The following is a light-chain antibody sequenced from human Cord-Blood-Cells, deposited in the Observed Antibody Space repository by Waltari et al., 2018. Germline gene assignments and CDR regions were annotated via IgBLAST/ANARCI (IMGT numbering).Light chain of an antibody. Sequence: SYVLTQPPSVSVAPGKTARITCGGNNIGSKSVHWYKQKPGQAPVLVIYYDSDRPSGIPERVSGSNSGNTATLTISRVEAGDEADYYCQVWDSSSDHWVFGGGTKLTVL. CDR1: NIGSKS. CDR2: YDS. CDR3: QVWDSSSDHWV. V-gene: IGLV3-21*04. J-gene: IGLJ3*02.